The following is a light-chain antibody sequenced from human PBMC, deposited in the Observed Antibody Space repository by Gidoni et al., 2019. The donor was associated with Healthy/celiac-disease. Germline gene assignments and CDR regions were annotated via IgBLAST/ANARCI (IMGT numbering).Light chain of an antibody. J-gene: IGKJ1*01. CDR3: QQYGSSPET. CDR1: QSVSSSS. V-gene: IGKV3-20*01. CDR2: GAS. Sequence: EIVFTHSPGTLSLSPGERATLSCRASQSVSSSSLAWYQQKPGQAPRLLIYGASSRATGIPDRFSGSGSGTDFTLTISRLEPEDFAVYYCQQYGSSPETFGQGTKVEIK.